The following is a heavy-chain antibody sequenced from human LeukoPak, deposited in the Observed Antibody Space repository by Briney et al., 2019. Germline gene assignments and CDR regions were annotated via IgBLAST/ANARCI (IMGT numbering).Heavy chain of an antibody. CDR3: ARARYYDSRSFDY. D-gene: IGHD3-22*01. J-gene: IGHJ4*02. V-gene: IGHV4-39*07. CDR1: GGSISSSSYY. Sequence: PSETLSLTCTVSGGSISSSSYYWGWIRQPPGKGLEWIGSIYYSATTYYNPSLKSRVTISVDTSKNQFSLKLSSVTAADTAVYYCARARYYDSRSFDYWGQGTLVTVSS. CDR2: IYYSATT.